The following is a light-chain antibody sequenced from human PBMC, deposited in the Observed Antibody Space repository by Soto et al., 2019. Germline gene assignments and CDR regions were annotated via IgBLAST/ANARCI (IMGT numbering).Light chain of an antibody. J-gene: IGLJ1*01. Sequence: QSALTQPASVSGSPGQSITISCTGTSSDVGGYNYVSWYQQHPGKAPKLMIYEVSNRPSGVSNRFSGSKSGNPASLTISGLKAEDEADYFCSSSTSSSTPYVFGTGTKVTVL. CDR1: SSDVGGYNY. CDR2: EVS. V-gene: IGLV2-14*01. CDR3: SSSTSSSTPYV.